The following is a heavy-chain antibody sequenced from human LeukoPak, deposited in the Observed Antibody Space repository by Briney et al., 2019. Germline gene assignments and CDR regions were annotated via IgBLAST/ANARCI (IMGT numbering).Heavy chain of an antibody. D-gene: IGHD3-10*01. CDR1: GYTFTGYY. J-gene: IGHJ4*02. CDR2: INPNSGGT. CDR3: ARDSPPLLWFGSGSGDY. Sequence: ASVKVSCKASGYTFTGYYMHWVRQAPGQGLEWMGWINPNSGGTNYAQKFQGRVTMTRDTSISTAYMELSRLRSEDTAVYYCARDSPPLLWFGSGSGDYWGQGTLVTVSS. V-gene: IGHV1-2*02.